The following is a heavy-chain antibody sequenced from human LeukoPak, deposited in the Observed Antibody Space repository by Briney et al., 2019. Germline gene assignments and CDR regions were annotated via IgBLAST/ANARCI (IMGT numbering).Heavy chain of an antibody. CDR2: IYYSGST. CDR3: ARERIRYFDWLQLNYYYYYMDV. CDR1: GGSISSSSYY. D-gene: IGHD3-9*01. Sequence: RPSETLSLTCTVSGGSISSSSYYWGWIRQPPGKGLEWIGSIYYSGSTYYNPSLKSRVTISVDTSKNQFSLKLSSVTAADTAVYYCARERIRYFDWLQLNYYYYYMDVWGKGTTVTISS. J-gene: IGHJ6*03. V-gene: IGHV4-39*07.